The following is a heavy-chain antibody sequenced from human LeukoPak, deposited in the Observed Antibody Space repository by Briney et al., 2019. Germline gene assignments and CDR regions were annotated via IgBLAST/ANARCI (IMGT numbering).Heavy chain of an antibody. CDR2: ISGSGGST. CDR1: GFTFSSYA. V-gene: IGHV3-23*01. CDR3: AKAYCGGDCYSPRTDAFDI. Sequence: GGSLRLSCAASGFTFSSYAMSWVRQAPGKGLEWVSAISGSGGSTYYADSVKGRFTISRDNSKNTLYLQMNSLRAEDTAAYYCAKAYCGGDCYSPRTDAFDIWGQGTMVTVSS. J-gene: IGHJ3*02. D-gene: IGHD2-21*02.